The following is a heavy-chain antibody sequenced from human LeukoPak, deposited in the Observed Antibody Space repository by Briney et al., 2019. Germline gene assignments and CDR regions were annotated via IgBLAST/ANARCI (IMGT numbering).Heavy chain of an antibody. CDR1: GGSFSGYY. Sequence: SETLSLTCAVYGGSFSGYYWGWIRQPPGKGLEWIGEINHSGSTNYNPSLKSRVTISVDTSKNQFSLKLSSVTAADTAVYYCARGTGPRLGYYYMDVWGKGTTVTVSS. CDR3: ARGTGPRLGYYYMDV. J-gene: IGHJ6*03. D-gene: IGHD1-14*01. V-gene: IGHV4-34*01. CDR2: INHSGST.